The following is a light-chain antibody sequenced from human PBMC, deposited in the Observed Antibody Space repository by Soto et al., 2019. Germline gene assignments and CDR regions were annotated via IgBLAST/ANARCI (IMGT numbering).Light chain of an antibody. Sequence: QFVLTQPASVSGSPGQSITIACTGTIRDVGSYNLVSWYQQRPGEAPKLIISEVRNRPSGISYRFTGSKSGNTASLTISGLQTEDEADYYCSSYTTTSTLVFGGGTKVTVL. CDR2: EVR. V-gene: IGLV2-14*01. CDR1: IRDVGSYNL. J-gene: IGLJ3*02. CDR3: SSYTTTSTLV.